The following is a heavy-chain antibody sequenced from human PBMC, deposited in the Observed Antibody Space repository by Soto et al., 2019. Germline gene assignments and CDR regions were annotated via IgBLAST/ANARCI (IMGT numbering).Heavy chain of an antibody. CDR3: ARFQDLASSMVDY. CDR2: IYYSGST. J-gene: IGHJ4*02. Sequence: SETLSLTCTVSGGSISSYYWSWIRQPPGKGLEWIGYIYYSGSTNYNPSLKSRVTISVDTSKNQFSLKLSSVTAADTAVYYCARFQDLASSMVDYWGQGTLVTVSS. CDR1: GGSISSYY. V-gene: IGHV4-59*08. D-gene: IGHD3-10*01.